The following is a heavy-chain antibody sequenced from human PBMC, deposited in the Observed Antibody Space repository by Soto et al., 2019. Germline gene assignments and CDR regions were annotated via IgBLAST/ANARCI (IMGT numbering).Heavy chain of an antibody. CDR2: IYHSGST. V-gene: IGHV4-4*02. J-gene: IGHJ4*02. CDR3: ARARATIAAAAIFDC. Sequence: PSETLSLTCTVSGGSIRSSNWWSWVRQPPGKGLEWIGEIYHSGSTNYNPSLESRVTISVDKSKNQFSLKLSSLTAADTAVYYCARARATIAAAAIFDCWGQGTLVTVSS. D-gene: IGHD6-13*01. CDR1: GGSIRSSNW.